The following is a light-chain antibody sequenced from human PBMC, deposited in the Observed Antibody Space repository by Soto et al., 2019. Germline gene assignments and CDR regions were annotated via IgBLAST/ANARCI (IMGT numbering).Light chain of an antibody. CDR1: QSVSSK. CDR3: QQHSHWPPWT. Sequence: EIVMTQSPATLSVSPGERATLSCRASQSVSSKLAWYQQKPGQAPRLLIYGAFTRATGIPARFSGSGSGTDFTLTISNLEPEDFAVYYCQQHSHWPPWTFGQGTKVDIK. CDR2: GAF. V-gene: IGKV3-15*01. J-gene: IGKJ1*01.